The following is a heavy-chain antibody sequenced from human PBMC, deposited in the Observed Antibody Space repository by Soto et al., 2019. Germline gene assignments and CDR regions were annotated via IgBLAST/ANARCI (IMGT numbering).Heavy chain of an antibody. Sequence: GGSLRLSCAASGFTFSSYWMSWVRQAPGKGLEWVANIKQDGSEKYYVDSVKGRFTISRDNAKNSLYLQMNSLRAEDTAVYYCARDVEWLVSTYFDYWGQGTLVTVSS. D-gene: IGHD6-19*01. CDR1: GFTFSSYW. J-gene: IGHJ4*02. CDR2: IKQDGSEK. V-gene: IGHV3-7*01. CDR3: ARDVEWLVSTYFDY.